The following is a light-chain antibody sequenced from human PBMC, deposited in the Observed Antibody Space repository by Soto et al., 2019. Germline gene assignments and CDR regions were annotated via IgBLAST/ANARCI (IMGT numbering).Light chain of an antibody. J-gene: IGKJ1*01. Sequence: EIGMTQSPATLSVSPGERATLSCRASQSVSSNLAWYQQKPGQAPRLLIYGASTRATGIPARFSGSGSGTAFTLTISSLQSEDFAVYYCQQYNNWPWTLGQGNKVEIK. CDR3: QQYNNWPWT. CDR1: QSVSSN. CDR2: GAS. V-gene: IGKV3-15*01.